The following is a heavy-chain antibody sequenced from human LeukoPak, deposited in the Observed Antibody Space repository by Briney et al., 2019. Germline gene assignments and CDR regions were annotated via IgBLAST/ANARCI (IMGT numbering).Heavy chain of an antibody. J-gene: IGHJ4*02. CDR1: GGSISSYY. CDR2: IYYSGST. D-gene: IGHD5-12*01. Sequence: PSETLSLTCTVSGGSISSYYWSWIRQPPGKGPEWIGYIYYSGSTNYNPSLKSRVTISVDTSKNQFSLKLSSVTAADTAVYYCARAYSGYDFVDYWGQGTLVTVSS. V-gene: IGHV4-59*01. CDR3: ARAYSGYDFVDY.